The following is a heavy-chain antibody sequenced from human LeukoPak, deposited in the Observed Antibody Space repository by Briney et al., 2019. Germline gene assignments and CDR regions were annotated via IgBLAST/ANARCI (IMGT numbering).Heavy chain of an antibody. Sequence: SETLSLTCTVSGGSISSSSYYWSWIRQPPGKGLEWIGYIYYSGSTNYNPSLKSRVTISVDTSKNQFSLKLSSVTAADTAVYYCARDRMGTTVTRNWYYMDVWGKGTTATVSS. CDR2: IYYSGST. CDR3: ARDRMGTTVTRNWYYMDV. CDR1: GGSISSSSYY. J-gene: IGHJ6*03. D-gene: IGHD4-11*01. V-gene: IGHV4-61*01.